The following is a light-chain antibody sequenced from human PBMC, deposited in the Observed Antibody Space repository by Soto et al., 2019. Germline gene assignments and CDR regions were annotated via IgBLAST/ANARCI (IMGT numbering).Light chain of an antibody. CDR3: QQYNSYPYT. V-gene: IGKV1-5*03. Sequence: DIQMTQSPSTLSASVGDRVTITCRASQSISSWLAWYQQKPGKAPKLLIYKASSLESGVPSRFSSSGSGTEFTLTISSLQPDDFATYYCQQYNSYPYTFGQGTKVDIK. CDR2: KAS. CDR1: QSISSW. J-gene: IGKJ2*01.